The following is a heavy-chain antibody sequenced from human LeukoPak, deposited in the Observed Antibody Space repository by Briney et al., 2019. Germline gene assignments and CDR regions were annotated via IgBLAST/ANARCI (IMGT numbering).Heavy chain of an antibody. CDR1: SGSISSRSTY. V-gene: IGHV4-39*07. D-gene: IGHD5-18*01. CDR2: FDYSGST. Sequence: SETLSLTCSVSSGSISSRSTYWGWVRQPPGKGLEWIGSFDYSGSTYYNPSLKSRVTISVDTSKNQFSLKLSSLTAADTAVYYCVRAQATRGYSYVFKYFDPWGQGSLVTVSS. CDR3: VRAQATRGYSYVFKYFDP. J-gene: IGHJ5*02.